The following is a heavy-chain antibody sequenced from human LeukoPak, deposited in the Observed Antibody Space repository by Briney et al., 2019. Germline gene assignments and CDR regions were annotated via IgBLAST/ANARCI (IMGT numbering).Heavy chain of an antibody. CDR2: INPSNSNT. Sequence: GASVKVSCNASGYTFSTYYFHWVRQAPGQGLEWMGIINPSNSNTSYAQKFQGRVTMTRDKSTSTVYMELSSLRSEDTAVYYCARDFPRLIDYYDSSGYFLNWGQGTLVTVSS. D-gene: IGHD3-22*01. V-gene: IGHV1-46*01. J-gene: IGHJ4*02. CDR1: GYTFSTYY. CDR3: ARDFPRLIDYYDSSGYFLN.